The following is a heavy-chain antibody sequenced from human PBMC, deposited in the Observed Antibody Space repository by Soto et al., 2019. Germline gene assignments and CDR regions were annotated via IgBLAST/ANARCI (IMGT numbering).Heavy chain of an antibody. J-gene: IGHJ4*02. CDR1: GYTFTSYG. CDR2: ISAYNGNT. V-gene: IGHV1-18*04. CDR3: ARDSSDYTPGALGY. D-gene: IGHD4-4*01. Sequence: ASVKVSCKASGYTFTSYGISWVRQAPGQGLEWMGWISAYNGNTNYAQKLQGRVTMTTDTSTSTAYMELRSLRSDDTAVYYCARDSSDYTPGALGYWGQGTLVTVYS.